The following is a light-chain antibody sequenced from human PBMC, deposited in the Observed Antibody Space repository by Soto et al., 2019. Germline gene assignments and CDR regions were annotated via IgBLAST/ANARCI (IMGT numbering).Light chain of an antibody. J-gene: IGKJ1*01. CDR3: QESYSPLWT. Sequence: DIQMTQSPSSLSASVGDRVTITCRASQSISSYLNWYQQKPGKAPKLLIYAASSLQSGVPTRFSGSGSGTDFTLTISNLQHEDFATYYCQESYSPLWTFGQGTKVEI. CDR2: AAS. V-gene: IGKV1-39*01. CDR1: QSISSY.